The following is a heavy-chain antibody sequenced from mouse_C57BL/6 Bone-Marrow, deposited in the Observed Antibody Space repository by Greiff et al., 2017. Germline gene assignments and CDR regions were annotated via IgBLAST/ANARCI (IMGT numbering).Heavy chain of an antibody. J-gene: IGHJ1*03. CDR3: VREYYGSSYWYFDV. V-gene: IGHV10-3*01. CDR2: IRSKSSNYAT. Sequence: DAGGGLVQPKGSLKLSCAASGFTFNTYAMHWVRQAPGKGLEWVARIRSKSSNYATYYADSVKDRFTISRDDSQSMLYLQMNNLKTEDTAMYYCVREYYGSSYWYFDVWGTGTTVTVSS. D-gene: IGHD1-1*01. CDR1: GFTFNTYA.